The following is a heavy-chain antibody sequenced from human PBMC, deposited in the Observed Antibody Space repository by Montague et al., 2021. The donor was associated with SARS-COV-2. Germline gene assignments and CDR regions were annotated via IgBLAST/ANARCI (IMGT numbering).Heavy chain of an antibody. J-gene: IGHJ5*02. CDR2: SSSSSSSYI. CDR3: ARDDYVWGSYRYSQYNWFDP. D-gene: IGHD3-16*02. Sequence: SLRLSCAASGFTVSSYSLNWVRQAPGKGLEWVSSSSSSSSSYIYYSDXXKVRFAISRDNAKNSLYLQMNSLRAEDTAVYYCARDDYVWGSYRYSQYNWFDPWGQGTLVTVSS. V-gene: IGHV3-21*01. CDR1: GFTVSSYS.